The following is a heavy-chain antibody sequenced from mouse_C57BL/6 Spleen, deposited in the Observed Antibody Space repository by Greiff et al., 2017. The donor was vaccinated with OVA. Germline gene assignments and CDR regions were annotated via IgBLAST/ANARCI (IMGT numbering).Heavy chain of an antibody. D-gene: IGHD2-5*01. CDR1: EYEFPSHD. CDR3: ARQGSNYGYFDV. Sequence: EVKLMESGGGLVQPGESLKLSCESNEYEFPSHDMSWVRKTPEKTMELVAAINSDGGSTYYPDTMERRFIISRDNTKKTLYLQMSSLRSEDTALYYSARQGSNYGYFDVWGTGTTVTVYS. CDR2: INSDGGST. J-gene: IGHJ1*03. V-gene: IGHV5-2*01.